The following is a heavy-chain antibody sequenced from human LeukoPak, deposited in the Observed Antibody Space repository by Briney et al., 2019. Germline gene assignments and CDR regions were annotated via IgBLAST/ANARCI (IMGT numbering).Heavy chain of an antibody. D-gene: IGHD5-18*01. J-gene: IGHJ4*02. Sequence: PGGSLRLSCAASGFTFSSYSMNWVRQAPGEGLEWVSSISSSSSYIYYADSVKGRFTISRDNAKNSLYLQMNSLRAEDTAVYYCASERYSYGSNDYWGQGTLVTVSS. CDR1: GFTFSSYS. CDR2: ISSSSSYI. V-gene: IGHV3-21*01. CDR3: ASERYSYGSNDY.